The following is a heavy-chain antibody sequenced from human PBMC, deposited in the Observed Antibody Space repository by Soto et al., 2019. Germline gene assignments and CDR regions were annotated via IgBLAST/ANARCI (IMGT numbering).Heavy chain of an antibody. J-gene: IGHJ4*02. V-gene: IGHV5-51*01. CDR2: ILPGESDT. CDR1: GYSFTSYW. CDR3: AKRRPYHNFDY. Sequence: PGESMNISCKVAGYSFTSYWIGWVSQMPGKDLEWIGIILPGESDTRYSPSFQGQVTISADKSISTAYLEWSSLKALYIAMYYCAKRRPYHNFDYWGQRTLVTVSS. D-gene: IGHD2-2*01.